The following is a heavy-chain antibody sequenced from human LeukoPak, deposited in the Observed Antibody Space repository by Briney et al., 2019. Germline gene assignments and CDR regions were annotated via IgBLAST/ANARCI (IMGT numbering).Heavy chain of an antibody. CDR2: INHSGST. Sequence: SETLSLTCAVYGGSFSGYYWSWIRQPPGKGLEWIGEINHSGSTNYNPSLKSRVTISVDTSKNQFSLKLSSVTAADTAVYYCARPYYYDGSGYSDWGQGTLVTVSS. CDR3: ARPYYYDGSGYSD. V-gene: IGHV4-34*01. D-gene: IGHD3-22*01. CDR1: GGSFSGYY. J-gene: IGHJ4*02.